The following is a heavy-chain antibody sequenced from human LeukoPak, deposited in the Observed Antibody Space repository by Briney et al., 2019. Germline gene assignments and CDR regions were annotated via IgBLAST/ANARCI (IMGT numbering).Heavy chain of an antibody. Sequence: GASVKVSCKTSGYTFTSYDINWVRQAPGQGFEWMRWVSPNSGNTGYAQKFQGRLTITRNTSNKTAYMELSSLRSEDTAVYYCARMPPGGNSPPDYWGQGTLVTVSS. D-gene: IGHD2/OR15-2a*01. CDR1: GYTFTSYD. V-gene: IGHV1-8*03. CDR3: ARMPPGGNSPPDY. CDR2: VSPNSGNT. J-gene: IGHJ4*02.